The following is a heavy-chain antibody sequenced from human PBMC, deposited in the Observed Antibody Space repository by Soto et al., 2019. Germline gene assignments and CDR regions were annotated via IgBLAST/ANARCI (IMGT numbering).Heavy chain of an antibody. CDR3: ARGLCGGDCSYYYGMDV. V-gene: IGHV3-33*01. CDR1: GFTFSSYG. D-gene: IGHD2-21*02. Sequence: GGSLRLSCAASGFTFSSYGMHWVRQAPGKGLEWVAVIWYDGSNKYYADSVKGRFTISRDNSKNTLYLQMNSLRAEDTAVYYCARGLCGGDCSYYYGMDVGGQGTTVTVSS. CDR2: IWYDGSNK. J-gene: IGHJ6*02.